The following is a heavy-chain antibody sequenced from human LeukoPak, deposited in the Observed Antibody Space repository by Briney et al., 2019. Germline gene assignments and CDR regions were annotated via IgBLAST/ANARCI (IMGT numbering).Heavy chain of an antibody. CDR1: GFIFSTYW. J-gene: IGHJ5*02. Sequence: QTGGSLRLSCAASGFIFSTYWMSWVRQAPGEGLEWVANINKKGNEKYYVDSVKGRFTTSRDNAKNTLYLQMNSLRVEDTAVYFCARSDWFDPWGQGTLVTVSS. V-gene: IGHV3-7*02. CDR2: INKKGNEK. CDR3: ARSDWFDP.